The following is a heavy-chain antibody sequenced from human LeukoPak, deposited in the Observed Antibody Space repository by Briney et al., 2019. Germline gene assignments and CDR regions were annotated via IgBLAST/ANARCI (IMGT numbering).Heavy chain of an antibody. V-gene: IGHV4-59*01. CDR1: GGSISSYY. D-gene: IGHD2-2*02. CDR3: ARDPSPDIVVVPAAIGWFDP. Sequence: SETLSLTCTVSGGSISSYYWSWIRQPPGKGLEWIGYIYYSGSTNYNPSLKSRVTISVDTSKNQFSLKLSSVTAADTAVYYCARDPSPDIVVVPAAIGWFDPWGQGTLVTVSS. J-gene: IGHJ5*02. CDR2: IYYSGST.